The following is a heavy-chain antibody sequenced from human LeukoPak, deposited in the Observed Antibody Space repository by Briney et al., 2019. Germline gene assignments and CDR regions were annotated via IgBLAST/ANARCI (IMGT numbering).Heavy chain of an antibody. CDR3: ARGIQLWLLGY. CDR2: IWYDGSNK. D-gene: IGHD5-18*01. CDR1: GFTFSSYG. J-gene: IGHJ4*02. V-gene: IGHV3-33*01. Sequence: PGRSLRLSCAASGFTFSSYGMHWVRQAPGKGLEWVAVIWYDGSNKYYADSVKGRFTISRDNSKNTLYLQMNSLRAEDTAVYYCARGIQLWLLGYWGQGTLVTVSS.